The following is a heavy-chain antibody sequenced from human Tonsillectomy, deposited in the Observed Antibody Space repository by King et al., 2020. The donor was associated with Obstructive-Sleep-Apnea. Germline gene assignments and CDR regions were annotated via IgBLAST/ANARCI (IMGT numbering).Heavy chain of an antibody. CDR1: GFTFSSYA. V-gene: IGHV3-30*04. CDR2: ISYDGSNK. Sequence: VQLVESGGGVVQPGRSLRLSCAASGFTFSSYAMHWVRQAPGQGLEWVAVISYDGSNKYYADSVKGRFTISRDNSKNTLYLQMSSLRAEDTAVYYCARVAVAGTGYYGMDVWGQGTTVTVSS. CDR3: ARVAVAGTGYYGMDV. D-gene: IGHD6-19*01. J-gene: IGHJ6*02.